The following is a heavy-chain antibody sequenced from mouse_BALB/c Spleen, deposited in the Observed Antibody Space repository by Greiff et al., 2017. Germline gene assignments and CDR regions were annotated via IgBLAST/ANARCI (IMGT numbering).Heavy chain of an antibody. CDR1: GFSLTSYG. J-gene: IGHJ4*01. Sequence: VKLVESGPGLVQPSQSLSITCTVSGFSLTSYGVHWVRQSPGKGLEWLGVIWRGGSTDYNAAFMSRLSITKDNSKSQVFFKMNSLQADDTAIYYCAKKEGPYYGLYYYAMDYWGQGTSVTVSS. D-gene: IGHD2-10*01. CDR3: AKKEGPYYGLYYYAMDY. CDR2: IWRGGST. V-gene: IGHV2-5*01.